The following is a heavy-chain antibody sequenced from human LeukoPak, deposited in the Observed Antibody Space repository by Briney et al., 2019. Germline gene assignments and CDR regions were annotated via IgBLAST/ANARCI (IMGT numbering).Heavy chain of an antibody. J-gene: IGHJ4*02. CDR2: IYHSGSI. V-gene: IGHV4-39*01. CDR3: ARVNWNPDY. Sequence: NPSETLSLTCTVSGGSLGSGMYYWGWIRQPPGKGLTWIGSIYHSGSIFYNASFESRVAMSVDPSNNQFSLRLTSVTAADTAVYYCARVNWNPDYWGQGTLVTVSS. D-gene: IGHD1-1*01. CDR1: GGSLGSGMYY.